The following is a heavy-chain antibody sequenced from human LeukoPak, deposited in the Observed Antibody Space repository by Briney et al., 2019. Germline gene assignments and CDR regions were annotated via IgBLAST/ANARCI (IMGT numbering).Heavy chain of an antibody. CDR2: INHSGST. CDR3: ARGPAARPSLAARRFGFDI. CDR1: GGSFSGYY. V-gene: IGHV4-34*01. D-gene: IGHD6-6*01. J-gene: IGHJ3*02. Sequence: SETLSLTCAVYGGSFSGYYWSWIRQPPGKGLEWIGEINHSGSTNYNPSLKRRDTISVDTSKDQFSLKLSSVTAADQAVYYCARGPAARPSLAARRFGFDIWGQGTMVTVSS.